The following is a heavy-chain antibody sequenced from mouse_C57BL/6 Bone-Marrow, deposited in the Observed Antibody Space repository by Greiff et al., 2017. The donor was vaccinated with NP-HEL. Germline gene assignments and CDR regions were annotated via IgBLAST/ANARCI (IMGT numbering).Heavy chain of an antibody. CDR1: GFNIKDDY. J-gene: IGHJ4*01. D-gene: IGHD3-1*01. Sequence: VQLQQSGAELVRPGASVKLSCTASGFNIKDDYMHWVKQRPEQGLEWIGWIDPENGDTEYASKFKGKATLTADKSSSTAYMQLNSLTSEDSAVYFCAIPAPYYAMDYWGQGTSVTVSS. CDR2: IDPENGDT. CDR3: AIPAPYYAMDY. V-gene: IGHV14-4*01.